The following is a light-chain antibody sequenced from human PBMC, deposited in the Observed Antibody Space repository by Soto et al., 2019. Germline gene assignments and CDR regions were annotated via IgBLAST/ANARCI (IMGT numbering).Light chain of an antibody. V-gene: IGKV3-15*01. Sequence: EIVLTQSPATLSLSPGESATLSCRASQSISSKLAWYQQRPGQPPRLLIYGASTRATGVPVRFRGGGSGTEFILTISRLQPDDFSTYYCQQYDSYSWTFDQGTKVDI. J-gene: IGKJ1*01. CDR1: QSISSK. CDR3: QQYDSYSWT. CDR2: GAS.